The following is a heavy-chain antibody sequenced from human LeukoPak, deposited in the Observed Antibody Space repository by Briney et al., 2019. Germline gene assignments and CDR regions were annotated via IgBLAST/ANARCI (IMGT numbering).Heavy chain of an antibody. Sequence: SETLSLTCTVSGGSISSYYWSWIRQLAGKGLEWIGRIYTSGSTNYNPSLKSRVTMSVDTSKNQFSLKLSSVTAADTAVYYCARDLGCSSTSCSNWFDPWGQGTLVTVSS. D-gene: IGHD2-2*01. CDR2: IYTSGST. J-gene: IGHJ5*02. CDR1: GGSISSYY. CDR3: ARDLGCSSTSCSNWFDP. V-gene: IGHV4-4*07.